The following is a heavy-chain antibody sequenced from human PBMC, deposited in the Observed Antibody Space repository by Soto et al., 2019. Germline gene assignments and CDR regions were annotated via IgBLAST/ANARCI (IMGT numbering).Heavy chain of an antibody. Sequence: QVQLVQSGAEVKKPGASVKVSCKASGYTFTIYGISWVRQAPGQGLEWMGWISGYNGNTDYAQNLQDRVTLTTDAYTSSVYMELRSLRSDDTAVYSCARVDYYDSSGYYGSWGQGTLITVSS. CDR1: GYTFTIYG. CDR3: ARVDYYDSSGYYGS. D-gene: IGHD3-22*01. J-gene: IGHJ5*02. V-gene: IGHV1-18*04. CDR2: ISGYNGNT.